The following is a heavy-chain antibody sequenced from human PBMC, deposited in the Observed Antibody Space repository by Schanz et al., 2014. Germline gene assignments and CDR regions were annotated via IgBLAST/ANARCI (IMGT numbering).Heavy chain of an antibody. V-gene: IGHV3-74*01. CDR1: GFTFSSHW. J-gene: IGHJ4*02. Sequence: EVQLVQSGGGLVQPGGSLRLSCAASGFTFSSHWMHWVRQDPGKGLVWVARINSVGSNTDYADSVTGRFTISRDNAKNTLYLQMNTLRAEDTAVYYCARDHTTESYYSAGPPIDYWGQGTLLTV. CDR3: ARDHTTESYYSAGPPIDY. CDR2: INSVGSNT. D-gene: IGHD1-26*01.